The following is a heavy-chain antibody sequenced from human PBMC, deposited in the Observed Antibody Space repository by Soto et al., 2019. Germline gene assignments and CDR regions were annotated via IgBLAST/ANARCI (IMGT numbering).Heavy chain of an antibody. CDR2: IYYSGST. CDR1: GGSISSYY. CDR3: ARSYGRNFEY. V-gene: IGHV4-59*01. J-gene: IGHJ4*02. Sequence: PSETLSLTCTVSGGSISSYYWSWIRQPPGKGLEWIGYIYYSGSTNYNPSLKSRVTISVDTSKNQFSLKLSSVTAADPAVYYCARSYGRNFEYWGQGTRVTVS. D-gene: IGHD3-10*01.